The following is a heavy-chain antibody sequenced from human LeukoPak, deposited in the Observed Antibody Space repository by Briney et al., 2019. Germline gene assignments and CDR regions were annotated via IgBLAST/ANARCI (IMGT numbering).Heavy chain of an antibody. CDR1: GGSVSRSPYY. V-gene: IGHV4-39*07. CDR3: ARGRGGGGYYLYFDY. Sequence: SSETLSLTCTVSGGSVSRSPYYWGWIRQPPGKGLEWIGNIYYSGSTYYNPSLKSRVTISVDTSKNQFSLKLSSVTAADTAVYYCARGRGGGGYYLYFDYWGQGTLVTVSS. CDR2: IYYSGST. J-gene: IGHJ4*02. D-gene: IGHD3-3*01.